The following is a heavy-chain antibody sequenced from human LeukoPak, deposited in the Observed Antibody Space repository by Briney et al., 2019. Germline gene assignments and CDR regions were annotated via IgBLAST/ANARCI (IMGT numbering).Heavy chain of an antibody. CDR2: ISSSSSTI. V-gene: IGHV3-48*01. CDR1: GFTFSNYA. D-gene: IGHD3-3*01. CDR3: ARYDDFWSGYSYYMDV. Sequence: GGSLRLSCAASGFTFSNYAMSWVRQAPGKGLEWVSYISSSSSTIYYADSVKGRFTISRDNAKNSLYLQMNSLRAEDTAVYYCARYDDFWSGYSYYMDVWGKGTTVTVSS. J-gene: IGHJ6*03.